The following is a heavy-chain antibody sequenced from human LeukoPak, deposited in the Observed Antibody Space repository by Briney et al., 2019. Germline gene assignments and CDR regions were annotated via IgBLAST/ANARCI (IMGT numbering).Heavy chain of an antibody. D-gene: IGHD5-18*01. CDR2: ISSSSSTI. Sequence: GGSLRLSCAASGFTFSSYSMNWVRQAPGKGLEWVSYISSSSSTIYYADSVKGRFTISRDNAKNSLYLQMNSLRAEDTAVYYCAKDRGYSYGYLLDFDYWGQGTLVTVSS. CDR3: AKDRGYSYGYLLDFDY. CDR1: GFTFSSYS. J-gene: IGHJ4*02. V-gene: IGHV3-48*01.